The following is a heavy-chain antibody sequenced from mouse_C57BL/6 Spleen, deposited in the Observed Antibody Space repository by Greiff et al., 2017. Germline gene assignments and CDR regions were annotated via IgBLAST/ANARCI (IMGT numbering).Heavy chain of an antibody. V-gene: IGHV1-26*01. CDR1: GYTFTDYY. CDR2: INPNNGGT. J-gene: IGHJ4*01. CDR3: ATYYYGSSPYAMDY. D-gene: IGHD1-1*01. Sequence: EVQLQQSGPELVKPGASVKISCKASGYTFTDYYMNWVKQSHGKSLEWIGDINPNNGGTSYNQKFKGKATLTVYKSSSTAYMERRSLTSEDSAVYYCATYYYGSSPYAMDYWGQGTSVTVSS.